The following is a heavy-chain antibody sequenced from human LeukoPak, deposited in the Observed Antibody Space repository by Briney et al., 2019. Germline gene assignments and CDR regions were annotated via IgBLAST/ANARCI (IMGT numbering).Heavy chain of an antibody. CDR3: ATAFWSGYSHDAFDI. CDR2: FDPEDGET. J-gene: IGHJ3*02. CDR1: GYTLTELS. D-gene: IGHD3-3*01. V-gene: IGHV1-24*01. Sequence: ASVKVSCKVSGYTLTELSMHWERQAPGKGLEWMGGFDPEDGETIYAQKFQGRVTMTEDTSTDTAYMELSSLRSEDTAVYYCATAFWSGYSHDAFDIWGQGTMVTVS.